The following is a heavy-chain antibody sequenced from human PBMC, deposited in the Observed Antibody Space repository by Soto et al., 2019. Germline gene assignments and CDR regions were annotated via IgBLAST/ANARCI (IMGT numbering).Heavy chain of an antibody. CDR3: AIAQPTYYYGSGTSDY. J-gene: IGHJ4*02. V-gene: IGHV3-23*01. Sequence: EVQLLESGGGLVQPGGSLRLSCAASGFTLSSYAMNWVRQAPGKGLEWVSAISGTGGSTYYADSVKGRFTVSRDNPQNTLYLQMSSLRAEDTAVYYCAIAQPTYYYGSGTSDYWGQGTLVTVSS. CDR2: ISGTGGST. CDR1: GFTLSSYA. D-gene: IGHD3-10*01.